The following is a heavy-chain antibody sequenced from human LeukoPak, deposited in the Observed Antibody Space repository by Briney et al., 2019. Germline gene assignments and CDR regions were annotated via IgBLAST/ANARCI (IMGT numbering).Heavy chain of an antibody. CDR1: GFTVGNNY. J-gene: IGHJ4*02. Sequence: GGSLRLSCTASGFTVGNNYMSWVRQAPGKGLEWVSFLYSGGSTYYADSVKGRFTVSRHNSRNTVFLEMNSLRPEDTAVYYCARTKFGGSPCFDYWGQGTLVTVSS. CDR2: LYSGGST. V-gene: IGHV3-53*04. D-gene: IGHD3-10*01. CDR3: ARTKFGGSPCFDY.